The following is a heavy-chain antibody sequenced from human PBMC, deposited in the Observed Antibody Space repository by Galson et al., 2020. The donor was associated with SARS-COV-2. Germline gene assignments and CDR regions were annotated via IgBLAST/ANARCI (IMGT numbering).Heavy chain of an antibody. Sequence: SETLSLTCAVYGGSFSDYYWSWIRQPPGKGLEWIGEINHSGSTNYNPSLKSRVTIAVDTSKHQFSLKLSSLTAADTAMYYCARGWDHDSSGYYLYYWGQETLVTVSS. CDR3: ARGWDHDSSGYYLYY. J-gene: IGHJ4*02. D-gene: IGHD3-22*01. V-gene: IGHV4-34*01. CDR2: INHSGST. CDR1: GGSFSDYY.